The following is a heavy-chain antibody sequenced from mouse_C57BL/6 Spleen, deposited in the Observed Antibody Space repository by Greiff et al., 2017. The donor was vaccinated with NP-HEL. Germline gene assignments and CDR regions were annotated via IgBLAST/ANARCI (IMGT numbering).Heavy chain of an antibody. V-gene: IGHV1-19*01. CDR3: AREKAYYSNYVAMDY. CDR1: GYTFTDYY. J-gene: IGHJ4*01. D-gene: IGHD2-5*01. Sequence: EVQLQQSGPVLVKPGASVKMSCKASGYTFTDYYMNWVKQSHGKSLEWIGVINPYNGGTSYNQKFKGKATLTVDKSSSTAYMELNSLTSEDSAVYYCAREKAYYSNYVAMDYGGQGTSVTVSS. CDR2: INPYNGGT.